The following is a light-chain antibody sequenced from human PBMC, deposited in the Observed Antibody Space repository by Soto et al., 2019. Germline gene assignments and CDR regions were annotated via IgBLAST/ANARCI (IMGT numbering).Light chain of an antibody. J-gene: IGLJ2*01. Sequence: QSVLTQPPSASGTPGQRVTISCSGSSSNIGNNYVYWYQHLPGTAPKLLIYRNNQRPSGVPDRFSGSKSGPSASLAISGLRSDDESDYYCAAWDASLNGPVFGGGTKLTVL. CDR3: AAWDASLNGPV. CDR2: RNN. V-gene: IGLV1-47*01. CDR1: SSNIGNNY.